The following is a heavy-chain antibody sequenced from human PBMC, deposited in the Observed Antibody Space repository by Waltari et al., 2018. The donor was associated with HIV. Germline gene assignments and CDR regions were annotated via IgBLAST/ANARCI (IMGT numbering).Heavy chain of an antibody. CDR3: ARGLRIIMILEVIHDAFDI. J-gene: IGHJ3*02. CDR2: VYHTGTT. Sequence: QLRLQESGPGLVKPSETLSLACTVSGYSIGDNYYWGWIRQSPETGLEWSGSVYHTGTTYYNPSLKCRISISLDTSKNQFSVELKSVTAADSAIYYCARGLRIIMILEVIHDAFDIWGQGTVVTVSS. V-gene: IGHV4-38-2*02. CDR1: GYSIGDNYY. D-gene: IGHD3-9*01.